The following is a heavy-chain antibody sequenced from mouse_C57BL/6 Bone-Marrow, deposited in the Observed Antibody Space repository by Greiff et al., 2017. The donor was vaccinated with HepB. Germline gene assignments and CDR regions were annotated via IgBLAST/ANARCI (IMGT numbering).Heavy chain of an antibody. CDR3: ARSGYYSKSRFAY. CDR1: GYTFTSYW. CDR2: IYPGSGST. V-gene: IGHV1-55*01. J-gene: IGHJ3*01. D-gene: IGHD2-12*01. Sequence: QVQLQQPGAELVKPGASVKMSCKASGYTFTSYWITWVKQRPGQGLEWIGDIYPGSGSTNYNEKFKSKATLTVDTSSSTAYMQLSSLTAEDSAVYYCARSGYYSKSRFAYWGQGTLVTVSA.